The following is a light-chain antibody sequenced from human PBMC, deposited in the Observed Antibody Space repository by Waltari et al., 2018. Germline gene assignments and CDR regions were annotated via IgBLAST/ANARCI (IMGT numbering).Light chain of an antibody. CDR3: QVWDSSSDHWV. Sequence: SYVLTQPPSVSVAPGQTARITCGGNNIGSKSVHWYQQKPGQAPVLVVYGDSDRPSGVPERLSGSNSGNTATLTISRVEAGDEADYYCQVWDSSSDHWVFGGGTKLTVL. CDR1: NIGSKS. J-gene: IGLJ3*02. CDR2: GDS. V-gene: IGLV3-21*02.